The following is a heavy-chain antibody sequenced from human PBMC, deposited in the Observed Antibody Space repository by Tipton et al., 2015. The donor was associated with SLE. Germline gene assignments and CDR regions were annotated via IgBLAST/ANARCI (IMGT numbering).Heavy chain of an antibody. CDR1: GASISNSLYH. J-gene: IGHJ5*02. V-gene: IGHV4-39*07. CDR3: ARVKGSGKRNWFDP. D-gene: IGHD3-10*01. CDR2: IYYNGST. Sequence: TLSLTCTVSGASISNSLYHWGWIRQPPGKRLEWIGSIYYNGSTYYNPSLKSRVTVSVDTSKNQFSLRLSSVTAADTAVYYCARVKGSGKRNWFDPWGQGTLVTVSS.